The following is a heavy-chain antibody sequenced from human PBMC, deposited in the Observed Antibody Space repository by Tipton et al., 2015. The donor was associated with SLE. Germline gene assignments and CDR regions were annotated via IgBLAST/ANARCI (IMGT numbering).Heavy chain of an antibody. CDR1: GFTFSSYW. Sequence: SLRLSCAASGFTFSSYWMSWVRQAPGKGLEWVANIKQDGSEKYYVDSVKGRFTISRDNAKTSLYLQMNSLRAEDTAVYYCARVSAYDYEAYLDYWGQGTLVTVSS. J-gene: IGHJ4*02. V-gene: IGHV3-7*03. D-gene: IGHD5-12*01. CDR2: IKQDGSEK. CDR3: ARVSAYDYEAYLDY.